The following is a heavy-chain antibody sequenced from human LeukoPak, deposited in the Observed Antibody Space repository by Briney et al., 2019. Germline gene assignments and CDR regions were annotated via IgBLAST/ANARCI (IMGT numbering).Heavy chain of an antibody. CDR3: AKVSGGYCSSTSCQTTYYYYGMDV. J-gene: IGHJ6*02. CDR1: GFTFSSYA. D-gene: IGHD2-2*01. CDR2: ISGSGGST. Sequence: GGSLRLSCAASGFTFSSYAMSWVRQAPGKGLEWVSAISGSGGSTYYADSVKGRFTISRDNSKNTLYLQMNSLRAEDTAVYYCAKVSGGYCSSTSCQTTYYYYGMDVWGQGTTVTVSS. V-gene: IGHV3-23*01.